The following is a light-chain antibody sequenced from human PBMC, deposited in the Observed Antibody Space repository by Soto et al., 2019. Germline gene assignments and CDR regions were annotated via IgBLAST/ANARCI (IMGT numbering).Light chain of an antibody. Sequence: QSVLTQPASVSGSPGQSISISCTGTSSDVGGYNYVSWYQHQPGKAPKLVIFDVSGRPSGISNRFSGSKSGNTASLTISGLRPEDEADYYSSSYTDFNLYAFGTG. CDR3: SSYTDFNLYA. CDR1: SSDVGGYNY. CDR2: DVS. J-gene: IGLJ1*01. V-gene: IGLV2-14*03.